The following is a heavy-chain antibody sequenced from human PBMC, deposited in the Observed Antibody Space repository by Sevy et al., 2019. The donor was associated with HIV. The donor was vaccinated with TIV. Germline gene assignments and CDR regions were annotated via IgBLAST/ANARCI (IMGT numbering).Heavy chain of an antibody. CDR2: ISGSGGST. CDR3: AKDTGLRYFDWIPRVFDY. CDR1: GFTFSSYA. Sequence: GGSLRLSCAASGFTFSSYAMSWVRQAPGKGLEWVSAISGSGGSTYYADSVKGRFTISRDNSKNTLYLQMNSLRAEDTAVYYCAKDTGLRYFDWIPRVFDYWGQGTLVTVSS. J-gene: IGHJ4*02. D-gene: IGHD3-9*01. V-gene: IGHV3-23*01.